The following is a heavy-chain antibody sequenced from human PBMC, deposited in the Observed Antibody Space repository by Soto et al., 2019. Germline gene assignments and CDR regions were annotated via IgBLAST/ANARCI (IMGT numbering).Heavy chain of an antibody. CDR3: AALRGGGGY. J-gene: IGHJ4*02. V-gene: IGHV3-53*01. CDR1: GFTVSNNY. D-gene: IGHD3-10*01. CDR2: IYSGGYT. Sequence: EVQLVESGGGLIQPGGSLRLSCAVSGFTVSNNYMSWVRQAPGKGLEGVSVIYSGGYTAYGDSVKGRFTISRDNSKNTIFIQVKSLSPGDAAFYYGAALRGGGGYWGQGTLVTVSS.